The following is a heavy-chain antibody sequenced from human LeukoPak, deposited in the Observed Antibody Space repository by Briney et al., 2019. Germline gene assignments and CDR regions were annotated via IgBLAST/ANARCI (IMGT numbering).Heavy chain of an antibody. Sequence: NPGGSLRLSCAASGLTFSDYYMTWIRQAPGKGLEWVSSISGTGTTIYSADSVRGRFTVSRDNARNSLFLHMNSLRAEDTAVYYCVVQITMIVVVPYFDYWGQGTLVTVSS. CDR2: ISGTGTTI. CDR3: VVQITMIVVVPYFDY. CDR1: GLTFSDYY. J-gene: IGHJ4*02. D-gene: IGHD3-22*01. V-gene: IGHV3-11*04.